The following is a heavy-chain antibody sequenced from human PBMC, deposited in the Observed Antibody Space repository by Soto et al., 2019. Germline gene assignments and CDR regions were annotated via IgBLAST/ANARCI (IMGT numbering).Heavy chain of an antibody. Sequence: AKVARKASGYTLSSYGIGWVRHAPGQGLEWMGSISAYNGNTNYAQKLQGRVTMTTDTSTSTAYMELRSLRSDETAVYYCARWVGTAAAGSLDYWAQGTLVAVSS. CDR1: GYTLSSYG. CDR2: ISAYNGNT. J-gene: IGHJ4*02. CDR3: ARWVGTAAAGSLDY. V-gene: IGHV1-18*01. D-gene: IGHD6-13*01.